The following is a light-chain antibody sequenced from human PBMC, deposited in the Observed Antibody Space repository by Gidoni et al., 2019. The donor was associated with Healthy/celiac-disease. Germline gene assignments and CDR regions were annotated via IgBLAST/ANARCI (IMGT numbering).Light chain of an antibody. Sequence: DIQMTQSPSSLSASVGDRVTITCRASQSISSYLNWYQQKPGKAPKLLIYAASSLQSGVPSRFSGSGSGTDFTLTISSLQREDFATYYCQQSYSTPYTFXXXTKLEIK. J-gene: IGKJ2*01. CDR3: QQSYSTPYT. V-gene: IGKV1-39*01. CDR2: AAS. CDR1: QSISSY.